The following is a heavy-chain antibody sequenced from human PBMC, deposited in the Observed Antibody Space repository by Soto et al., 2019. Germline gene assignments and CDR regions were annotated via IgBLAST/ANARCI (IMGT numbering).Heavy chain of an antibody. CDR2: VSPNGQGI. V-gene: IGHV3-23*01. CDR1: GFTLGRYG. J-gene: IGHJ4*02. CDR3: AKDRDHPRDSFQY. Sequence: GGSLRLSCAASGFTLGRYGMSWVRQAPGKGLEWVSAVSPNGQGIYYADSVRGRFTISRDFSKNTVFLHMDGLRAEDTAVYYCAKDRDHPRDSFQYWGQGTLVPSPQ.